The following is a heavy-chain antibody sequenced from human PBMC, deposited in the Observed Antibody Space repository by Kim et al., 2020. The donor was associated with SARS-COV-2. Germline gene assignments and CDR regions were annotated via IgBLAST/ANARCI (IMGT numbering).Heavy chain of an antibody. CDR2: ISSSGSTI. CDR1: GFTFSSYE. Sequence: GGSLRLSCAASGFTFSSYEMNWVRQAPGKGLEWVSYISSSGSTIYYADSVKGRFTISRDNAKNSLYLQMNSLRAEDTAVYYCARASDTAMVTFYFDYWGQGTLVTVSS. D-gene: IGHD5-18*01. CDR3: ARASDTAMVTFYFDY. V-gene: IGHV3-48*03. J-gene: IGHJ4*02.